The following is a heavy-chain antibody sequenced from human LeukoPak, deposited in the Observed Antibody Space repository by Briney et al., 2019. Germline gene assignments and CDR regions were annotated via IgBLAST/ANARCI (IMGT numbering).Heavy chain of an antibody. CDR2: IYTSGST. CDR1: GGSISSSSYY. V-gene: IGHV4-61*02. D-gene: IGHD5-18*01. CDR3: ARLGGGYSYGVDY. Sequence: PSETLSLTCTVSGGSISSSSYYWSWIRQPAGKGLEWIGRIYTSGSTNYNPSLKSRVTMSVDTSKNQFSLKLSSVTAADTAVYYCARLGGGYSYGVDYWGQGTLVTVSS. J-gene: IGHJ4*02.